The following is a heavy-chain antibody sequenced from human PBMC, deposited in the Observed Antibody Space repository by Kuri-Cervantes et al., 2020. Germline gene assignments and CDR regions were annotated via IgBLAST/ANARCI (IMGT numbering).Heavy chain of an antibody. CDR1: GFTFSSHS. J-gene: IGHJ4*02. D-gene: IGHD3-22*01. CDR3: ASTYYDSSGYSYFDY. CDR2: ISSSSSTI. Sequence: GESLKISCAASGFTFSSHSMNWVRQAPGKGLEWVSYISSSSSTIYYADSVKGRFTISRDNAKNSLYLQMNSLRDEDTAVYYCASTYYDSSGYSYFDYWGQGTLVTVSS. V-gene: IGHV3-48*02.